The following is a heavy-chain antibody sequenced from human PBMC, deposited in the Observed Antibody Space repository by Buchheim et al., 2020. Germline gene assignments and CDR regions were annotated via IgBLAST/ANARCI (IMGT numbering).Heavy chain of an antibody. CDR1: VFTFSIFG. Sequence: EVQLVESGGGLVQPGGSLRLSCAASVFTFSIFGMNWVRQAPGKGLEWVSYINPSGTTISYADSVRGRFTMSSDTAKSSLSLLMDSLRAEDTAVYYCARVRIWGTSNYYGMDVWGQGTT. V-gene: IGHV3-48*04. J-gene: IGHJ6*02. D-gene: IGHD7-27*01. CDR3: ARVRIWGTSNYYGMDV. CDR2: INPSGTTI.